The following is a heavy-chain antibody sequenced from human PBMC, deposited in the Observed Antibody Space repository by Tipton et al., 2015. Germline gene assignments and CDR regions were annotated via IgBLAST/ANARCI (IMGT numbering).Heavy chain of an antibody. Sequence: TLSLTCSVSSDSISKYYWSWIRQPPGKELEWIGYIQYSGSTNYNPSLKSRVTISVDTSKTQFSLKMSSVTPEDTAVYYCARGRNNAFDIWGQGTLVTVSS. CDR2: IQYSGST. CDR1: SDSISKYY. CDR3: ARGRNNAFDI. V-gene: IGHV4-59*12. J-gene: IGHJ3*02.